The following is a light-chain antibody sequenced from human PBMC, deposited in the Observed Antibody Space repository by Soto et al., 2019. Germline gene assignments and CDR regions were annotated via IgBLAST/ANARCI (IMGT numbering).Light chain of an antibody. CDR2: DAS. CDR3: QQRNSWPPLT. J-gene: IGKJ4*01. V-gene: IGKV3-11*01. Sequence: VLTQSPATLSSSPGERATLSCRASQSVSNYLAWYQQKPGQAPRLLIYDASNIVTGIPARFSGSGSGTDFTLTISSIEPEDYASYYCQQRNSWPPLTFGGGTKVDIK. CDR1: QSVSNY.